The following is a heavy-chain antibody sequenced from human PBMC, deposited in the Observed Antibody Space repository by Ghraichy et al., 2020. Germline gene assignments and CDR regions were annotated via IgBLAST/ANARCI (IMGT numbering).Heavy chain of an antibody. CDR3: ARGIPGYWYFDL. J-gene: IGHJ2*01. CDR1: GFTFASYS. CDR2: ISTSSTTI. Sequence: GGSLRLSCAASGFTFASYSMNWVRQAPGKGLQWISYISTSSTTIYYADSVRGRFTVSRDNAKNSLFLQMNSLGDDDTAVYYCARGIPGYWYFDLWGRGTLVTVSS. V-gene: IGHV3-48*02.